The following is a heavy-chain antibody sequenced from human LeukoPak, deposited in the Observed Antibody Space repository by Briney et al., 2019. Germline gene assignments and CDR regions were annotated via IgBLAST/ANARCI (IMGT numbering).Heavy chain of an antibody. Sequence: GGSLRLSCVASGFTVSSNYMSWVRQAPGKGLEWVSAIFSGGSTFYADSVTGRFTISRDNSKNTVYLEMKSLRAEDTAVYYCARDLKTSGWYGDFDYWGQGTLVTVSS. D-gene: IGHD6-19*01. J-gene: IGHJ4*02. CDR3: ARDLKTSGWYGDFDY. CDR1: GFTVSSNY. CDR2: IFSGGST. V-gene: IGHV3-53*01.